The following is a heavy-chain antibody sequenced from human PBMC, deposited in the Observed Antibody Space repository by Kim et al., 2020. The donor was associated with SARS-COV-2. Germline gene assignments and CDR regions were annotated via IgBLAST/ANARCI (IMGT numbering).Heavy chain of an antibody. CDR2: INHSGST. D-gene: IGHD2-2*01. CDR3: ARGRYCSSTSCYPVAYYY. J-gene: IGHJ6*01. V-gene: IGHV4-34*01. CDR1: GGSFSGYY. Sequence: SETLSLTCAVYGGSFSGYYWSWIRQPPGKGLEWIGEINHSGSTNYNPSLKSRVTISVDTSKNQFSLKLSSVTAADTAVYYCARGRYCSSTSCYPVAYYY.